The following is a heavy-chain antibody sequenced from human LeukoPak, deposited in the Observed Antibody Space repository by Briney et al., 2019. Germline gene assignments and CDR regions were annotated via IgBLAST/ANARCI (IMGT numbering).Heavy chain of an antibody. V-gene: IGHV1-18*01. Sequence: ASVRVSCKTSGYTFTSYGISWVRQAPGQGLEWMGWISAYNGNTYYAQKLQDRVTMTTDTSTSTVYMELRGLGSDDTAVYYCARGGLSPDYWGQGTLVTVSS. D-gene: IGHD3-16*02. CDR1: GYTFTSYG. CDR3: ARGGLSPDY. J-gene: IGHJ4*02. CDR2: ISAYNGNT.